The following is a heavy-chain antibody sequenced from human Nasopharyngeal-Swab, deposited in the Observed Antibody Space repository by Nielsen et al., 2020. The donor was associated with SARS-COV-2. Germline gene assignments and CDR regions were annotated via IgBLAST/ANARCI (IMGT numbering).Heavy chain of an antibody. CDR3: AKDDRRSQWLVDYYYGMDV. Sequence: GESLQISCAASGFTFSSYAMSWVRQDPGKGLEWVSAISGSGGSTYYADSVKGRFTISRDNSKNTLYLQMNSLRAEDTAVYYCAKDDRRSQWLVDYYYGMDVWGQGTTVTVSS. D-gene: IGHD6-19*01. CDR1: GFTFSSYA. CDR2: ISGSGGST. V-gene: IGHV3-23*01. J-gene: IGHJ6*02.